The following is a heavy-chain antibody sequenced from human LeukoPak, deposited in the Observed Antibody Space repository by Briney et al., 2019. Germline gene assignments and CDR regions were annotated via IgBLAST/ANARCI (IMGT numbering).Heavy chain of an antibody. J-gene: IGHJ4*02. CDR1: GYTFTGYY. D-gene: IGHD1-26*01. CDR3: ASFSSGSYPFDY. Sequence: ASVKVSCKASGYTFTGYYMHWVRQAPGQGLEWMGWINPNSGGTDYAQKLQGRVTMTRDTSISTAYMELSRLRSDDTAVYYCASFSSGSYPFDYWGQGTLVTVSS. CDR2: INPNSGGT. V-gene: IGHV1-2*02.